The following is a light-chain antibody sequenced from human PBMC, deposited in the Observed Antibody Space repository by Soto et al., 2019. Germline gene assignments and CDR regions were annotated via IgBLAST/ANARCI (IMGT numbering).Light chain of an antibody. CDR1: QSVSSSY. J-gene: IGKJ2*01. CDR3: QQYGSSSYT. V-gene: IGKV3-20*01. CDR2: GAS. Sequence: EIVLTQSPGTLSLSPGERATLSCRASQSVSSSYLAWYQQKPGQAPRLLISGASSRATGIPDRFSGSGSGTDFTLNISRLEPEDFAVYYCQQYGSSSYTFGQGTKLEIK.